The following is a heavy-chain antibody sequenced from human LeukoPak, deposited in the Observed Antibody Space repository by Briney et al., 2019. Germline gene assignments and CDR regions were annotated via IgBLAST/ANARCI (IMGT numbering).Heavy chain of an antibody. J-gene: IGHJ4*02. V-gene: IGHV4-34*01. D-gene: IGHD6-13*01. Sequence: SEALSLTCAVYGGSFSGYYWSWIRQPPGKGLEWIGEINHSGSTNYNPSLKSRVTISVDTSKNQFSLKLSSVTAADTAVYYCARGSNPPAALDYWGQGTLVTVSS. CDR1: GGSFSGYY. CDR3: ARGSNPPAALDY. CDR2: INHSGST.